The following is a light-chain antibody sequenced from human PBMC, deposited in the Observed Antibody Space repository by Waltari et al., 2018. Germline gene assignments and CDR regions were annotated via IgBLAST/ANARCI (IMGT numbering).Light chain of an antibody. J-gene: IGKJ2*01. Sequence: VMTQSPVSLSVTLAQAASISCKSSQSLVPVDGNTYLNWFHQRPGQSPRRLIYWVFNRDSGVPDRFSGSGSGTDFTLRISRVEAVDVGVYYCMQGTRWPYTFGQGTQLDIK. CDR2: WVF. V-gene: IGKV2-30*02. CDR3: MQGTRWPYT. CDR1: QSLVPVDGNTY.